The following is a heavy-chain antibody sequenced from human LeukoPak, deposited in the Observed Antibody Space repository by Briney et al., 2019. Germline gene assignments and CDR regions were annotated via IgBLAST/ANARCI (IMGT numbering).Heavy chain of an antibody. CDR2: ISYDGSNK. CDR1: GYTFTGYY. CDR3: AKLEAGGAFDI. J-gene: IGHJ3*02. D-gene: IGHD3-10*01. V-gene: IGHV3-30*18. Sequence: SCKASGYTFTGYYMHWVRQAPGKGLEWVAVISYDGSNKYYADSVKGRFTISRDNSKNTLYLQMNSLRAEDTAVYYCAKLEAGGAFDIWGQGTMVTVSS.